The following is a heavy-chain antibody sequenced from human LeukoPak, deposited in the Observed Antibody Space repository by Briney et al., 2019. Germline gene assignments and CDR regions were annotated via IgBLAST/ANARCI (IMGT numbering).Heavy chain of an antibody. J-gene: IGHJ5*02. D-gene: IGHD4-17*01. Sequence: PSETLSLTCAVYGGSFSGYYWSWIRQPPRKGLEWIGEINHSGSTNYNPSLKSRVTISVDTSKNQFSLKLSSVTAADTAVYYCARLMTTATAWGQGTLVTVSS. CDR3: ARLMTTATA. V-gene: IGHV4-34*01. CDR1: GGSFSGYY. CDR2: INHSGST.